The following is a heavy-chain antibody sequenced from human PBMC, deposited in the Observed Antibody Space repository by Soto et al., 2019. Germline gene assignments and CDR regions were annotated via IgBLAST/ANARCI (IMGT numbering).Heavy chain of an antibody. D-gene: IGHD2-15*01. J-gene: IGHJ4*02. V-gene: IGHV3-7*01. Sequence: GGSLRLSCAASGFTLSYYWMSWVRQAPGKGLEWVANIKEDGSEKYYVDSVKGRFTISRDNAQNSVFLQMNGLRAEDTAFYYCARDCSGGSCQYWGQGTRVTVSS. CDR3: ARDCSGGSCQY. CDR2: IKEDGSEK. CDR1: GFTLSYYW.